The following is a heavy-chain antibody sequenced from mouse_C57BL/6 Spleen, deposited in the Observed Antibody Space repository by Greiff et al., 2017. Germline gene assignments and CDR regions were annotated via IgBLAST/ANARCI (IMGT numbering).Heavy chain of an antibody. Sequence: QVQLQQPGAELVKPGASVKLSCKASGYTFTSYWMQWVKQRPGQGLEWIGEIDPSDSYTNYNQKFKGKATLTVDTSAHTAYMQLSSLTSEDSAVYYCARRYGSSYWYFDVWGTGTTVTVSS. CDR1: GYTFTSYW. D-gene: IGHD1-1*01. CDR2: IDPSDSYT. CDR3: ARRYGSSYWYFDV. J-gene: IGHJ1*03. V-gene: IGHV1-50*01.